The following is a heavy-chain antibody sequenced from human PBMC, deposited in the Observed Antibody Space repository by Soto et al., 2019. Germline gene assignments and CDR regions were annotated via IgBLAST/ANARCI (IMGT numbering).Heavy chain of an antibody. V-gene: IGHV3-21*01. CDR2: INVDGSYI. CDR1: DFTFRTYT. CDR3: ATEGDFLIGYV. Sequence: LRLSCVASDFTFRTYTMHWVRQAPGKGLQWVSSINVDGSYIYSADSLKGRFTVSRDNAKNSLYLQMNSLRVEDAAMYYCATEGDFLIGYVWGQGTMVTVSS. J-gene: IGHJ3*01. D-gene: IGHD2-21*02.